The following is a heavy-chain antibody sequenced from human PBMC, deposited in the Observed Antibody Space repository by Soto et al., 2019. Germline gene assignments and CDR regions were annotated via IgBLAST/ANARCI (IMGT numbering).Heavy chain of an antibody. CDR1: GGSSGAYY. CDR2: IYLGGSI. V-gene: IGHV4-59*01. CDR3: ARELGRGAYFQH. Sequence: SETLSLRCSVAGGSSGAYYCTWIRQTPGKGLEWIGYIYLGGSINYNPSFKSRVIISVDTSKNQFSVRLSSVTAADTAVYYCARELGRGAYFQHWGQGTLVTVSS. J-gene: IGHJ1*01. D-gene: IGHD1-26*01.